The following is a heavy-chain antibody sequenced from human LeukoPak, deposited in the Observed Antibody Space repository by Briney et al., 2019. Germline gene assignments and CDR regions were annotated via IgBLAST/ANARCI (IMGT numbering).Heavy chain of an antibody. CDR3: AKARSGSYYMDV. V-gene: IGHV3-7*01. D-gene: IGHD3-10*01. CDR1: GFTFSSYW. J-gene: IGHJ6*03. Sequence: GGSLRLSCAASGFTFSSYWMSWVRQAPGKGREWVANIKQDGSEKYYVDSVKGRFTISRDNAKNSLYLQMNSLRAEDTAVYYCAKARSGSYYMDVWGKGTTVTVSS. CDR2: IKQDGSEK.